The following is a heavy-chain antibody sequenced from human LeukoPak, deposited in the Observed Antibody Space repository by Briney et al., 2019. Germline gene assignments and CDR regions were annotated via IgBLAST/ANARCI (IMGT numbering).Heavy chain of an antibody. Sequence: GGSLRLSCAASGFTFSSYAMHWVRQAPGKGLEWVAVISYDGSNKYYADSVKGRFTISRDNSKNTLYLQMNSLRAEDTAVYYCAKGSLTAYYTFDYWGQGTLVTVSS. CDR2: ISYDGSNK. CDR3: AKGSLTAYYTFDY. CDR1: GFTFSSYA. J-gene: IGHJ4*02. D-gene: IGHD3-9*01. V-gene: IGHV3-30*04.